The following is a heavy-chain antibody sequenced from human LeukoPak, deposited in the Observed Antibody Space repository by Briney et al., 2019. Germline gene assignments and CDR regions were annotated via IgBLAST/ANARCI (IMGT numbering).Heavy chain of an antibody. V-gene: IGHV3-23*01. Sequence: PGGSLRLSCAASGFTFSYYAMSWVRQAPGKGLEWVSAISGGGGNTYYAGSVKGRFTISRDNSKNTLYLQMNSLRADDTAVYYCAKDPSSGYSYGYGWGQGTLVTVSS. CDR3: AKDPSSGYSYGYG. CDR1: GFTFSYYA. J-gene: IGHJ4*02. CDR2: ISGGGGNT. D-gene: IGHD5-18*01.